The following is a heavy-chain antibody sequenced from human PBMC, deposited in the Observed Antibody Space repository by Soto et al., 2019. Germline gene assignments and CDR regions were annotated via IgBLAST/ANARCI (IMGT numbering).Heavy chain of an antibody. CDR3: AAIDFGGQVTTNTVDY. J-gene: IGHJ4*02. V-gene: IGHV3-33*01. D-gene: IGHD4-17*01. CDR1: GFTFSSYG. CDR2: IWYDGSNK. Sequence: SLRLSCAASGFTFSSYGMHWVRQAPGKGLEWVAVIWYDGSNKYYADSVKGRFTISRDNSKNTLYLQMNSLRAEDTAVYYCAAIDFGGQVTTNTVDYWGQGTLVTVSS.